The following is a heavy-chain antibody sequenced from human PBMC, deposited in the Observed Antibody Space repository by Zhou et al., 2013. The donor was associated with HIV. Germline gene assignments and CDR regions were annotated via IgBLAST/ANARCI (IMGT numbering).Heavy chain of an antibody. Sequence: QLVQSGAEVKKPGASVKVSCKASGYTFTGYYLHWVRQAPGQGPEWMGWINPNSGGTNFAQRFQGWVTMTSDTSISTAYMELSRLKSDDTAVYYCAREGSQYGSSSHNWYFDLWALAPVTVSS. CDR3: AREGSQYGSSSHNWYFDL. CDR2: INPNSGGT. J-gene: IGHJ2*01. V-gene: IGHV1-2*04. CDR1: GYTFTGYY. D-gene: IGHD6-6*01.